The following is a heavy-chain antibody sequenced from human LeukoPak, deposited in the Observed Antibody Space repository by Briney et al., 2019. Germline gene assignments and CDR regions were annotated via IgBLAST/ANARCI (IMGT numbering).Heavy chain of an antibody. CDR2: ISSNGDNT. D-gene: IGHD6-13*01. V-gene: IGHV3-64*04. CDR1: GFTFSTYV. CDR3: AREAAGSDYYYGMDV. Sequence: GGSLRLSCSVSGFTFSTYVMHWIRQAPGKGLEYVSAISSNGDNTYYADSVKGRFTISRDNSKNTLYLQMNSLRAEDTAVYYCAREAAGSDYYYGMDVWGKGTTVTVSS. J-gene: IGHJ6*04.